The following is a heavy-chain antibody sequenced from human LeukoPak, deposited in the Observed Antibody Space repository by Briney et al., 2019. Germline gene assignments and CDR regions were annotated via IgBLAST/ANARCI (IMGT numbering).Heavy chain of an antibody. CDR2: ISSSSSTL. D-gene: IGHD2-2*01. Sequence: GGSLRLSCAASGFTFSSYSMSWVRQAPGKGLEWVSYISSSSSTLYYADSVKGRFTISRDNAKNSPYLQMNSLRDEDTAVYYCARGCSSTSCHRYRGQGTLVTVSS. CDR1: GFTFSSYS. CDR3: ARGCSSTSCHRY. V-gene: IGHV3-48*02. J-gene: IGHJ4*02.